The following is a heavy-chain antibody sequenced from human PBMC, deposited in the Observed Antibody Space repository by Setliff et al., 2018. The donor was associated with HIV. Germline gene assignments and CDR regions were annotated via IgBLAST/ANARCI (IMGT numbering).Heavy chain of an antibody. V-gene: IGHV4-4*07. J-gene: IGHJ3*02. D-gene: IGHD3-22*01. CDR2: VHNSAGS. CDR3: ARDRIEVLADSPHDVFDI. CDR1: GDSVSGYY. Sequence: PSETLSLTCAVSGDSVSGYYWSWIRQPAERGLEWIGRVHNSAGSNYNPSLKSRVTMSVDTAKDQLSLKLTAVSAADTAVYYCARDRIEVLADSPHDVFDIWGRGIMVTVSS.